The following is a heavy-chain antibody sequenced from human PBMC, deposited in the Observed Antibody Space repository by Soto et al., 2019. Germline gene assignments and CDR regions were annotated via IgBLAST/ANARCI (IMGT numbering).Heavy chain of an antibody. V-gene: IGHV3-64D*08. Sequence: TGGSLRLSCSASGFTFSSYAMHWVRQAPGKGLEYVSAISSNGGSTYYADSVKGRFTISRDNSKNTLYLQMSSLRAEDTAVYYCVKSNYHSSSWYSYYGMDVWGQGTTVTVSS. D-gene: IGHD6-13*01. CDR1: GFTFSSYA. J-gene: IGHJ6*02. CDR2: ISSNGGST. CDR3: VKSNYHSSSWYSYYGMDV.